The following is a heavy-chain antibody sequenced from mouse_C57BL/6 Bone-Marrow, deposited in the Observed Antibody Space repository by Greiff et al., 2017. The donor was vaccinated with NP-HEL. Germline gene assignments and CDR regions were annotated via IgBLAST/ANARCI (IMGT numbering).Heavy chain of an antibody. J-gene: IGHJ2*01. CDR1: GYTFTSYW. CDR3: ARSRGYYDY. CDR2: IPPNSGST. V-gene: IGHV1-64*01. Sequence: QVQLKEPGAELVKPGASVKLSCKASGYTFTSYWMHWVKQRPGQGLEWIGMIPPNSGSTNYNEKFKSKATLTVDKSSSTAYMQLSSLTSEDSAVYYCARSRGYYDYWGQGTTLTVSS. D-gene: IGHD2-3*01.